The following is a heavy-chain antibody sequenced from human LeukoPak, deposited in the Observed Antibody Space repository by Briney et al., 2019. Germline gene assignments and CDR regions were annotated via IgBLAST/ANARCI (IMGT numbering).Heavy chain of an antibody. CDR3: ARDQSSSSWVREYYFDY. Sequence: PGGSLRLSCAASGFTLTDNYMSWIRQAPGKGLEWVAYINNVGNIIYYADSVKGRFTISRDNSKNTLYLQMNSLRAEDTAVYYCARDQSSSSWVREYYFDYWGQGTLVTVSS. V-gene: IGHV3-11*04. D-gene: IGHD6-13*01. J-gene: IGHJ4*02. CDR2: INNVGNII. CDR1: GFTLTDNY.